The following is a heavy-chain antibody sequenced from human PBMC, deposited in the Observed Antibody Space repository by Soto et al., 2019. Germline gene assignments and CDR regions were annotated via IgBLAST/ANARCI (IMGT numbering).Heavy chain of an antibody. CDR3: ATLHYNSSWYGSDY. Sequence: QVQLRESGPGLVKPSQTLSLTCTVSGGSISSGGHYWSWIRQHPGKGLEWIGYIYYSGSTYYNPSLKSRVTISVDTSKNQFSLKLSSVTAADTAVYYCATLHYNSSWYGSDYWGQGTLVTVSS. V-gene: IGHV4-31*03. CDR1: GGSISSGGHY. CDR2: IYYSGST. J-gene: IGHJ4*02. D-gene: IGHD6-13*01.